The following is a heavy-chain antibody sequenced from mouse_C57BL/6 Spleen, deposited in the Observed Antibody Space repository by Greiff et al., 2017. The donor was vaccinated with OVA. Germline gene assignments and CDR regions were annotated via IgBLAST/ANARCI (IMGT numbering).Heavy chain of an antibody. Sequence: EVQLQQSGPELVKPGASVKISCKASGYTFTDYYMNWVKQSHGKSLEWIGDINPNNGGTSYNQKFKGKATLTVDKSSSTAYMELRSLTSEDSAVYCCARGGYFDYWGQGTTLTVSS. CDR1: GYTFTDYY. CDR3: ARGGYFDY. J-gene: IGHJ2*01. V-gene: IGHV1-26*01. CDR2: INPNNGGT.